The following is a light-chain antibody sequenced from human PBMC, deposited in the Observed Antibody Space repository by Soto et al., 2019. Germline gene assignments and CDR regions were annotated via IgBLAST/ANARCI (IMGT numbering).Light chain of an antibody. J-gene: IGKJ4*01. CDR1: QSVSSY. CDR2: GVS. Sequence: EIVLTQSPGTLSLSPGERATLSCRASQSVSSYLAWYQQKPGQAPRLLIYGVSSRATGIPGRFSGSGSGTDFTLTISRLEPEDFAVYYCQQYVTSPLTFGGGTKVEI. V-gene: IGKV3-20*01. CDR3: QQYVTSPLT.